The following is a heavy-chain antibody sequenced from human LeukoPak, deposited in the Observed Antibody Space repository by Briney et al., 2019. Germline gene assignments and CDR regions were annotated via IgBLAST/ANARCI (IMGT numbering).Heavy chain of an antibody. CDR1: GGSISSSDYY. Sequence: SQTLSLTCTVSGGSISSSDYYWSWIRQPPGKGLEWIGYIYYSGSTYYNPSLKSRVTISVNTSKNKFSLQLSSVTAADTAVYYCARDLLAYDAFDIWGQGKMVTVSS. J-gene: IGHJ3*02. V-gene: IGHV4-30-4*01. CDR3: ARDLLAYDAFDI. CDR2: IYYSGST.